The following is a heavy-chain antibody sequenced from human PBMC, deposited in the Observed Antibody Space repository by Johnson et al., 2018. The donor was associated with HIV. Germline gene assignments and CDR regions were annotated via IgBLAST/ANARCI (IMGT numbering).Heavy chain of an antibody. CDR2: ISYDGTNK. CDR1: GFIFSSYG. D-gene: IGHD1-26*01. Sequence: QVQLVESGGGVVQPGRSLRLSCAASGFIFSSYGMHWVRQAPGKGLEWVAVISYDGTNKYYADSVKGRFTISRDDSKNTLYLQMNSLRAEDTAVYYCAAYSGRNAFDLWGQGTMVTVSS. V-gene: IGHV3-30*03. CDR3: AAYSGRNAFDL. J-gene: IGHJ3*01.